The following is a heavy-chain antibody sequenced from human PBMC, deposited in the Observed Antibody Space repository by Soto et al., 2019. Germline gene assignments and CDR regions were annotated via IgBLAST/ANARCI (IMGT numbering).Heavy chain of an antibody. Sequence: SETLSLTCAVYGGSFSGYYWSWIRQPPGKGLEWIGEINHSGSTNYNPSLKSRVTISVDTSKNQFSLKLSSVTAADTAVYYCARSAKTDCSGGSCYGWFDPWGQGTLVNVSS. J-gene: IGHJ5*02. CDR3: ARSAKTDCSGGSCYGWFDP. V-gene: IGHV4-34*01. D-gene: IGHD2-15*01. CDR2: INHSGST. CDR1: GGSFSGYY.